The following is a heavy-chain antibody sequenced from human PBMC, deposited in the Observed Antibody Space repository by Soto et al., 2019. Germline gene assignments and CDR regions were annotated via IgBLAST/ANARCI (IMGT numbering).Heavy chain of an antibody. D-gene: IGHD3-3*01. J-gene: IGHJ4*02. V-gene: IGHV1-18*01. CDR3: ARGPITIFGVVIIFDY. CDR2: ISAYNGNT. CDR1: GYTFTSYG. Sequence: ASVKVSCKASGYTFTSYGIGWVRQAPGQGLEWMGWISAYNGNTNYAQKLQGRVTMTTDTSTSTAYMELRSLRSDDTAVYYCARGPITIFGVVIIFDYWGQGTLVTVSS.